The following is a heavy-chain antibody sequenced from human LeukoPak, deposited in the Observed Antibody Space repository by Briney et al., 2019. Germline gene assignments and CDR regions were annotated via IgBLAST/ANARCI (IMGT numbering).Heavy chain of an antibody. J-gene: IGHJ6*03. Sequence: SETLSLTCTVSGGSISSSSYYWGWIRQPPGKGLEWIGSIYYSGSTYYNPSLKSRVTISVATSKNQFSLKLSSVTAADTAVFYPLPTPYYDFWSSYPTYYYYYMDVWGKGTTVTVSS. CDR2: IYYSGST. CDR3: LPTPYYDFWSSYPTYYYYYMDV. V-gene: IGHV4-39*01. D-gene: IGHD3-3*01. CDR1: GGSISSSSYY.